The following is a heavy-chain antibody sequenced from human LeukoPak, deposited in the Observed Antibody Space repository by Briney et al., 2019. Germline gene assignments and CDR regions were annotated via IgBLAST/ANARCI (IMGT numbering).Heavy chain of an antibody. V-gene: IGHV3-30*18. CDR3: AKDSYGMDV. Sequence: GGSLRLSCAASGFTFSSYGMHWVRQAPGKGLKWVAVISYDGSNKYYADSVKGRFTISRDNSKNTLDLQMNSLRAEDTAVYYCAKDSYGMDVWGQGTTVTVSS. CDR1: GFTFSSYG. J-gene: IGHJ6*02. CDR2: ISYDGSNK.